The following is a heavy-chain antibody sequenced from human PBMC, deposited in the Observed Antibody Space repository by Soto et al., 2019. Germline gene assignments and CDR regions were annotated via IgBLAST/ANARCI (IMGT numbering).Heavy chain of an antibody. CDR1: GFTFSSYG. J-gene: IGHJ4*02. CDR3: AKSGPRDGYNYAVDY. Sequence: QVQLVESGGGVVQPGRSLRLSCAASGFTFSSYGMHWVRQAPGKGLEWVAVISYDGSNKYYADSVKGRFTISRDNSKNTLYLQMNSLRAEDTAVYYCAKSGPRDGYNYAVDYWGQGTLVTVSS. D-gene: IGHD5-12*01. V-gene: IGHV3-30*18. CDR2: ISYDGSNK.